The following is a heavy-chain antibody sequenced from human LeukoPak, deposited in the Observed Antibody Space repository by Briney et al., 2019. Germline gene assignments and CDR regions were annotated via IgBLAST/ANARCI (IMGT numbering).Heavy chain of an antibody. CDR1: GFTFSDYY. Sequence: PGGSLRLSCAASGFTFSDYYMTWIRQAPGKGLEWLSYISNTGSTVFYADSVMGRFTVSRDNAKRSLYLQIKSLRDDDTAVYHCALGTINKDYYFGMDVWGQGTTVIVSS. D-gene: IGHD2-8*01. CDR3: ALGTINKDYYFGMDV. V-gene: IGHV3-11*01. J-gene: IGHJ6*02. CDR2: ISNTGSTV.